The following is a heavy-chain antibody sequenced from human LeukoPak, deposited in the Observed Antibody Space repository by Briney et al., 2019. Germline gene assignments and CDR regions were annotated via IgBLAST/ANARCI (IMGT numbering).Heavy chain of an antibody. CDR3: ARDDKGYYDGRWTAFDI. CDR2: VLSSGAT. D-gene: IGHD4-23*01. V-gene: IGHV4-4*07. Sequence: PSETLSLTCTVSGASISDTAWGWVRQPAGRGLEWIGRVLSSGATLYNPSFNGRVSRSVDASKKQVSLKVTPVTVADTAVYYCARDDKGYYDGRWTAFDIWGQGTVVTVSS. CDR1: GASISDTA. J-gene: IGHJ3*02.